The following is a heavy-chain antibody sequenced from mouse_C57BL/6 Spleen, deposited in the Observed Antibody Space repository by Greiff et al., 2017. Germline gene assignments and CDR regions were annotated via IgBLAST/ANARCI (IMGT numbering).Heavy chain of an antibody. D-gene: IGHD1-1*01. CDR1: GYSFTSGYY. J-gene: IGHJ1*03. CDR3: ASLITTVVATRYFEG. CDR2: ISHDGSN. Sequence: VQLKESGPGLVKPSQSLSLTCSVTGYSFTSGYYWSWIRQSPGNKLEWMAYISHDGSNNYNPSIKNRISITRDKSKTQFFLKLNSVTTADTATYYCASLITTVVATRYFEGWGTATTVTVSS. V-gene: IGHV3-6*01.